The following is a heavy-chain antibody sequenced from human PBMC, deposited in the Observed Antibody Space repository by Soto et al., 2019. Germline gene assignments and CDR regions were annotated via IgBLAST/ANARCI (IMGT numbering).Heavy chain of an antibody. V-gene: IGHV4-4*07. D-gene: IGHD3-22*01. Sequence: SETLSLTCTVSGGSISSYYWSWIRQPAGKGLEWIGRIYTSGSTNYNPSLKSRVTMSVDTSKNQFSLKLSSVTAADTAVYYCARGGFSSGYYYNFDYWGQGTLVPVSS. CDR3: ARGGFSSGYYYNFDY. CDR2: IYTSGST. CDR1: GGSISSYY. J-gene: IGHJ4*02.